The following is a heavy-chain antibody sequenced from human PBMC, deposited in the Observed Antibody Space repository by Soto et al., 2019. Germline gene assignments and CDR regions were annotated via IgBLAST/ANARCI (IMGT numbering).Heavy chain of an antibody. J-gene: IGHJ3*02. D-gene: IGHD4-17*01. CDR2: ISWNSGSI. Sequence: PGGSLRLSXAASGFTFDDYAMHWVRQAPGKGLEWVSGISWNSGSIGYADSVKGRFTISRDNAKNSLYLQMNSLRAEDTALYYCAKDIYVTTVRYAFDIWGQGTMVTVSS. CDR3: AKDIYVTTVRYAFDI. V-gene: IGHV3-9*01. CDR1: GFTFDDYA.